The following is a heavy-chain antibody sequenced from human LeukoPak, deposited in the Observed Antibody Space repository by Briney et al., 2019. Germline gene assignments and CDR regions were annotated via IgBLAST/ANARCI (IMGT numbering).Heavy chain of an antibody. CDR3: ARVYAHCSGGSCYFDAFDI. J-gene: IGHJ3*02. V-gene: IGHV1-18*01. CDR1: GGTFSSYA. Sequence: EASVKVSCKASGGTFSSYAISWVRQAPGQGLEWMGWISAYNGNTNYAQKLQGRVTMTTDTSTSTAYMELRSLRSDDTAVYYCARVYAHCSGGSCYFDAFDIWGQGTMVTVSS. D-gene: IGHD2-15*01. CDR2: ISAYNGNT.